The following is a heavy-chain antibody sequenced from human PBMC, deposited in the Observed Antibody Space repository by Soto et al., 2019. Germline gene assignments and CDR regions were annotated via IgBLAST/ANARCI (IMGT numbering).Heavy chain of an antibody. CDR3: TTDPLSSGYYFGEKMGEPDTNFDY. J-gene: IGHJ4*02. CDR1: GFTFSNAW. D-gene: IGHD3-22*01. Sequence: GGSLRLSCAASGFTFSNAWMNWVRQAPGKGLEWVGRIKSKTDGGTTDYAAPVKGRFTISRDDSKNTLYLQMNSLKTEDTAVYYCTTDPLSSGYYFGEKMGEPDTNFDYWGQGTLVTVSS. V-gene: IGHV3-15*07. CDR2: IKSKTDGGTT.